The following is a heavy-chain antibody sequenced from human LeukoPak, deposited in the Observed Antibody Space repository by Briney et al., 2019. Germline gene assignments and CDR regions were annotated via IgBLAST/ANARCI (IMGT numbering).Heavy chain of an antibody. J-gene: IGHJ6*02. CDR2: ISASGGNT. D-gene: IGHD3-10*01. Sequence: GGSLRLSCAASGFTFTSYSMTWVRQAPGKGLEWVSAISASGGNTYSADSVEGRFTISRDNSKNTVYLQMNSLTAEDTAVYYCAKDREVRGYYGLDVWGQGTTVTVSS. V-gene: IGHV3-23*01. CDR3: AKDREVRGYYGLDV. CDR1: GFTFTSYS.